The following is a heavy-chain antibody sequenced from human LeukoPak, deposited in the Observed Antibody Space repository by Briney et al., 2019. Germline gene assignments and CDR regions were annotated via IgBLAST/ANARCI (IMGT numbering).Heavy chain of an antibody. D-gene: IGHD1-26*01. V-gene: IGHV3-23*01. Sequence: GGSLRLSCAASGFTFSSYAMSWVRQAPGRGVEWVSAISGSGGSTYYADSVKGRFTISRDNSKNTLYLQMNSLRAEDTAVYYCAKGRVGANPFDYWGQGTLVTVSS. J-gene: IGHJ4*02. CDR2: ISGSGGST. CDR1: GFTFSSYA. CDR3: AKGRVGANPFDY.